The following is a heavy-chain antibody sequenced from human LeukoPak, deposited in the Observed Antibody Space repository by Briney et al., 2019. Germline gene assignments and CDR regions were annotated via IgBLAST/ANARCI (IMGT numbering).Heavy chain of an antibody. D-gene: IGHD6-19*01. CDR3: ARQSKRYSSGWARAAFDI. CDR1: GYSFTSYW. CDR2: IYPGDSDT. V-gene: IGHV5-51*01. Sequence: GESLKISCKGSGYSFTSYWIGWVRQMPGKGLEWMGIIYPGDSDTRYSPSFQGQVTISADKSISTAYLQWSSLKASDTAMYYCARQSKRYSSGWARAAFDIWGQGTMVTVSS. J-gene: IGHJ3*02.